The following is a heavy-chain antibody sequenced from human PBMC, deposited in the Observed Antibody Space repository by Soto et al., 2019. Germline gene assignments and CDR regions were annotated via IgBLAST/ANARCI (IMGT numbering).Heavy chain of an antibody. CDR1: GFIFSGYW. V-gene: IGHV3-7*03. D-gene: IGHD5-12*01. J-gene: IGHJ4*02. CDR2: IKEEGSEK. Sequence: GGSLRLSCAASGFIFSGYWMSWVRQAPGKGLEWVANIKEEGSEKNYVDSVKGRFTISRDNAKNSLYLQMNSLRAEDTAVYYCARSGSENDYWGQGTLVTVSS. CDR3: ARSGSENDY.